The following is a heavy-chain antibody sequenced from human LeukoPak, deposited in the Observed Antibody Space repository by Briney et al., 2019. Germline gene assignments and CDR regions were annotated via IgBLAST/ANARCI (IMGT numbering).Heavy chain of an antibody. CDR2: IIPIFGTA. CDR3: AAGGVVAATYYFDY. V-gene: IGHV1-69*13. J-gene: IGHJ4*02. D-gene: IGHD2-15*01. CDR1: GGTFSSYA. Sequence: SVNVSCKASGGTFSSYAISWVRQAPGQGLEWMGGIIPIFGTANYAQKFQGRVTITADESTSTAYMELSSLRPEDTAVYYCAAGGVVAATYYFDYWGQGTLVTVSS.